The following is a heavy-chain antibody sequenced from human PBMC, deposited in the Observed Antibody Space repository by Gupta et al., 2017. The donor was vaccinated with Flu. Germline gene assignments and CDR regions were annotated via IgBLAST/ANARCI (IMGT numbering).Heavy chain of an antibody. CDR1: SSYW. CDR2: ISSDGSRT. Sequence: SSYWIHWVRQSPGKGLVWVSYISSDGSRTSYADSVKGRFTISRDNANSTVYLQMHSLGAEDTAVYYCTRDLNGWSYGYFDLWGQGTLVTVS. D-gene: IGHD3-16*01. V-gene: IGHV3-74*01. J-gene: IGHJ4*02. CDR3: TRDLNGWSYGYFDL.